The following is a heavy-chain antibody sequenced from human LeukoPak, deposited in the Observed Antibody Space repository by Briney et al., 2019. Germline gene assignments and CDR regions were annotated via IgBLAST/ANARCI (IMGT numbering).Heavy chain of an antibody. Sequence: GESLKISCKGSGYSFTSYWIGWVRQMPGKGLEWMGIIYPGDSDTRYSPSFQGQVTISADKSISTAYLQWSSLKASDTAMYYCARHTNPDSYYYYYYGMDVWGPGTTVTVSS. CDR3: ARHTNPDSYYYYYYGMDV. D-gene: IGHD1-14*01. CDR2: IYPGDSDT. CDR1: GYSFTSYW. V-gene: IGHV5-51*01. J-gene: IGHJ6*02.